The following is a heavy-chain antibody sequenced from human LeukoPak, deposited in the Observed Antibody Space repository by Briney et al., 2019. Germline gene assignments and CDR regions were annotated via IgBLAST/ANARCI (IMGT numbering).Heavy chain of an antibody. CDR3: TRVYSSSWYFDY. CDR1: GGSISDYY. V-gene: IGHV4-4*07. D-gene: IGHD6-13*01. CDR2: IYTTGST. J-gene: IGHJ4*02. Sequence: SETLSLTCTVSGGSISDYYWSWIRQPAGKGLEWIGRIYTTGSTDYNPSLKSRVTMSVDTPKNQFSLKLSSVTAADTAVYYCTRVYSSSWYFDYWGQGTLVTVSS.